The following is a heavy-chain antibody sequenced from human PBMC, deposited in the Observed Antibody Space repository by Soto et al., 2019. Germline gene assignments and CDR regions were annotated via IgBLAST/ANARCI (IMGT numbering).Heavy chain of an antibody. Sequence: PGGSLRLSCAASGFTFSSYAMSWVRQAPGKGLEWVSGITGTGGSTYYADSVKGRFTISRDNSKNTLYLQMNSLRAEDTAIYYCAKKAVATRPPNDWGQGTLVTVSS. V-gene: IGHV3-23*01. CDR3: AKKAVATRPPND. CDR2: ITGTGGST. CDR1: GFTFSSYA. J-gene: IGHJ4*02. D-gene: IGHD6-6*01.